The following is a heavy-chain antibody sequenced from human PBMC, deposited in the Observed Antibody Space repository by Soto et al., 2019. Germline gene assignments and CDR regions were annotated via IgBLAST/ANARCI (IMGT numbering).Heavy chain of an antibody. V-gene: IGHV5-10-1*01. CDR3: ARGSSGSYGRANWFDP. Sequence: GESLKISCKGSGYSLTSYWISWVRQMPGKGLEWMGRIDPSDSYTNYSPSFQGHVTISADKSISTAYLQWSSLKASDTAMYYCARGSSGSYGRANWFDPWGQRTLVTVS. D-gene: IGHD1-26*01. CDR1: GYSLTSYW. J-gene: IGHJ5*02. CDR2: IDPSDSYT.